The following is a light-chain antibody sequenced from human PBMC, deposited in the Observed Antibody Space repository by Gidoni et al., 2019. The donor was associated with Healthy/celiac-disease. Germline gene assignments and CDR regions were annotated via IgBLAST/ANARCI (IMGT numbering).Light chain of an antibody. Sequence: DIQMTQSPSTLSASVGDRVTIPCRASQSISSWLAWYQQKPGKAPKLLIYKASSLESGVPSRFSGSGSGTEFTLTISSLQPDDFATYYCQQYNSYSWTFXXXTKVEIK. CDR2: KAS. J-gene: IGKJ1*01. CDR3: QQYNSYSWT. CDR1: QSISSW. V-gene: IGKV1-5*03.